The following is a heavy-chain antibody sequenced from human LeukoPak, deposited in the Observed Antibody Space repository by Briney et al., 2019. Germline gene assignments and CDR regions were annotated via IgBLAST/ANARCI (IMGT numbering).Heavy chain of an antibody. CDR1: GYTFTSYY. J-gene: IGHJ4*02. V-gene: IGHV1-46*01. CDR2: IDPSGGST. D-gene: IGHD1-26*01. CDR3: ARGYSGSYDFDY. Sequence: GASVKVSCKTSGYTFTSYYIHWVRQAPGQGLEWMGLIDPSGGSTSYAQNFQGRVTMTRDMSTSTVYMELSSLRSEDTAVYYCARGYSGSYDFDYWGQGTLVTVSS.